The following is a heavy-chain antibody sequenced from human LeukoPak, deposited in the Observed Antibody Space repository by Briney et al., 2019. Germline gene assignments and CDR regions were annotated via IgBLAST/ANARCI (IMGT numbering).Heavy chain of an antibody. CDR1: GGAFSGYY. V-gene: IGHV4-34*01. CDR3: ARVTGYMIEDYFDS. Sequence: SETLSLTCVVYGGAFSGYYWSWIRQPPGKGLGWIGSIYRSGSTYYNPSLKSRVTISLDKSKKQFSLKLSSVTAADTAVYYCARVTGYMIEDYFDSWGQGTLVTVSS. D-gene: IGHD3-22*01. J-gene: IGHJ4*02. CDR2: IYRSGST.